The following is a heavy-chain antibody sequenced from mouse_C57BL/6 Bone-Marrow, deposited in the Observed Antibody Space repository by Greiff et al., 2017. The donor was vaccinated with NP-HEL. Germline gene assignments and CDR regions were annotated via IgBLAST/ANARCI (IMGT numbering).Heavy chain of an antibody. V-gene: IGHV2-2*01. Sequence: VQLVESGPGLVQPSQSLSITCTVSGFSLTSYGVHWVRQSPGKGLEWLGVIWSGGSTDYNAAFIYRLSISKEDSKSQVSYKMNSTQAYDTAIYYCANLLGVYWGQGTTLTVSS. J-gene: IGHJ2*01. CDR1: GFSLTSYG. CDR3: ANLLGVY. D-gene: IGHD2-1*01. CDR2: IWSGGST.